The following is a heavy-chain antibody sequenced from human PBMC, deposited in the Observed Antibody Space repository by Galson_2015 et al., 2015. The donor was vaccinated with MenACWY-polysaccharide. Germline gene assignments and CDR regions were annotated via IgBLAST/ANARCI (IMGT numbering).Heavy chain of an antibody. CDR1: GFTFSSFA. CDR3: AKPGVEWSASYSSYYTAA. J-gene: IGHJ6*03. Sequence: SLRLSCAASGFTFSSFAMSWVRQAPGKGLEWVSTISSSGGSKYYRHSVKGRFTILRDNSKNTLYLQMNDLRVEDTAIYFCAKPGVEWSASYSSYYTAASGSGTPLTVS. V-gene: IGHV3-23*01. CDR2: ISSSGGSK. D-gene: IGHD3-3*01.